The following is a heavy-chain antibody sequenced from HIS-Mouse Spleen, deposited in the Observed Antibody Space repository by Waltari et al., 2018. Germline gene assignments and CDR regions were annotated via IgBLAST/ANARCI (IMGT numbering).Heavy chain of an antibody. Sequence: QVQLVESGGGVVQPGRSLRLFCAASGFTFSSYAMHWVRQAPGKGLEWVAVISYDGSNKYYADSVKGRFTISRDNSKNTLYLQMNSLRAEDTAVYYCARDHRNNWAIRDWGQGTLVTVSS. CDR1: GFTFSSYA. J-gene: IGHJ4*02. V-gene: IGHV3-30-3*01. D-gene: IGHD1-20*01. CDR2: ISYDGSNK. CDR3: ARDHRNNWAIRD.